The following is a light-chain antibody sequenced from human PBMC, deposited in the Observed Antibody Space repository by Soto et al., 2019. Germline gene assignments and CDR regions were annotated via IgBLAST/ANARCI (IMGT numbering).Light chain of an antibody. CDR2: GAS. CDR3: QQYNSWPPWT. CDR1: QSVSSN. Sequence: EIVMTQSPATLSVSPGERATLSYRASQSVSSNLAWYQQKPGQAPRLLIYGASTRATGIPARFSGSGSGTEFPLTISSLQAEDFAVYYCQQYNSWPPWTFGQGTKVEIK. J-gene: IGKJ1*01. V-gene: IGKV3-15*01.